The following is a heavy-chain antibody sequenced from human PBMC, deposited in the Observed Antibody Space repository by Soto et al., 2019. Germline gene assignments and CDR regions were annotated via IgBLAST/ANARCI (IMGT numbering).Heavy chain of an antibody. J-gene: IGHJ4*02. CDR3: ASGGFGSPYYFDY. CDR2: INAGNGNT. CDR1: GYTFTSYA. D-gene: IGHD3-10*01. V-gene: IGHV1-3*01. Sequence: GASVKVSCKASGYTFTSYAMHCVRQAPGQRLEWMGWINAGNGNTKYSQKFQGRVTITRDTSASTAYMELSSLRSEDTAVYYCASGGFGSPYYFDYWGQGTLVTVSS.